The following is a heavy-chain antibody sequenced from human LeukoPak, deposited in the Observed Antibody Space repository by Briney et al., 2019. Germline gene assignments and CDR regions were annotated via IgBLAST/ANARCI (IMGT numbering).Heavy chain of an antibody. J-gene: IGHJ4*02. CDR2: ISSSSTYT. V-gene: IGHV3-11*05. Sequence: GGSLRLSCAASGFTLSSYAMSWVRQAPGKGLEWVSYISSSSTYTNYADSVKGRFTISRDNAKNSLYLQMNSLRAEDTAVYYCARAATHLGYCSGGSCLDYWGQGTLVTVSS. D-gene: IGHD2-15*01. CDR3: ARAATHLGYCSGGSCLDY. CDR1: GFTLSSYA.